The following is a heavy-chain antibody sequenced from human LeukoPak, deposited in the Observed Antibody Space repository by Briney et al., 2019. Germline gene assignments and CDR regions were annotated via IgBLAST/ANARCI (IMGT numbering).Heavy chain of an antibody. CDR3: AKGRALEVVAAFNY. D-gene: IGHD2-15*01. Sequence: GGSLRLSCAASGFTFSSYAMSWVRQAPGKGLEWVSVISGSGANTYYADSVKGRFSISRDNSKNTLYLQMNSLRTDDTAAYYCAKGRALEVVAAFNYWGQGTVATVSS. V-gene: IGHV3-23*01. CDR1: GFTFSSYA. J-gene: IGHJ4*02. CDR2: ISGSGANT.